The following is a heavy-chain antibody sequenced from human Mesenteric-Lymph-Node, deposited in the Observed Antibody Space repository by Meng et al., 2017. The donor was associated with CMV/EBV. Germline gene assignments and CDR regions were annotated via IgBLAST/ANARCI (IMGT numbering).Heavy chain of an antibody. CDR1: GYSFTSYW. Sequence: GESLKISCKGSGYSFTSYWIGWVRQAPGKGLEWVGRIKSKTDGGTTDYAASVKGRFTISRDDSRNTVYLQMNTLKSEDTALYYCNTDSLVFNYWGQGTLVTVSS. CDR2: IKSKTDGGTT. V-gene: IGHV3-15*01. CDR3: NTDSLVFNY. J-gene: IGHJ4*02. D-gene: IGHD5/OR15-5a*01.